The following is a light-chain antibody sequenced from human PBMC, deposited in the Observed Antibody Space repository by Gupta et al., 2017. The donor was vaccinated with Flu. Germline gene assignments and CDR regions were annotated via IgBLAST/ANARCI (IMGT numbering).Light chain of an antibody. CDR1: QSVGSS. CDR2: DAS. V-gene: IGKV3-11*01. Sequence: PATLYLSPGDRATLSCRASQSVGSSFAWYQQNRDQAPRLLIYDASRRATGIPARFSGSGSGTDFTLTISGLEPEDFAVYYCQQRSDWITFGQGTRPEIK. CDR3: QQRSDWIT. J-gene: IGKJ5*01.